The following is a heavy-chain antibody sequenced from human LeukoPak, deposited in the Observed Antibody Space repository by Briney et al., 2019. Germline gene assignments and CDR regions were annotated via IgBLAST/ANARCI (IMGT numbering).Heavy chain of an antibody. J-gene: IGHJ5*02. CDR2: INSDGSST. D-gene: IGHD3-16*01. Sequence: PVGSLSRACAPARLSISRDWIDWVRQGPGNGQVWVSRINSDGSSTNYADSVKGRFTISRDNAKNTLYLQMNSLRVEDTAVYYCARRDMGWFDPWGQGTLVTVSS. V-gene: IGHV3-74*01. CDR1: RLSISRDW. CDR3: ARRDMGWFDP.